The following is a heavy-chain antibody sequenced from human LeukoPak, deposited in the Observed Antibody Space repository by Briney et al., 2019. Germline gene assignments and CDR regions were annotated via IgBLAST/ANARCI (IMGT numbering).Heavy chain of an antibody. D-gene: IGHD6-13*01. CDR3: ARRRRWYGVDY. CDR1: GGSFSGYY. CDR2: INHSGST. Sequence: SETLSLTCAVYGGSFSGYYWSWIRQPPGKGLEWIGEINHSGSTNYNPSLKSRVTISVDTSKNQFPLKLSSVTAADTAVYYCARRRRWYGVDYWGQGTLVTVSS. V-gene: IGHV4-34*01. J-gene: IGHJ4*02.